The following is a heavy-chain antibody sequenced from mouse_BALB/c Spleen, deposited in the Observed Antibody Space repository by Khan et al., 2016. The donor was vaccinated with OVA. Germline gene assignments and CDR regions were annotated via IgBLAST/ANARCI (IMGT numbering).Heavy chain of an antibody. Sequence: QMQLEESGGELVRPGASVNLSCKTSGYTFTSYWIHWVRQRSGQGLEWIARIYPGTDNTYYNEKLKDKATLTADKSSSTAYMQLSSLKSEDSAVYFCAREEALYYFDYWGQGTTLTVSS. V-gene: IGHV1-76*01. D-gene: IGHD3-2*02. J-gene: IGHJ2*01. CDR1: GYTFTSYW. CDR3: AREEALYYFDY. CDR2: IYPGTDNT.